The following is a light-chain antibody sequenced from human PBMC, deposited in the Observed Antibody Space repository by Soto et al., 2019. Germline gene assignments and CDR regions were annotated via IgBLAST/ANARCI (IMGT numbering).Light chain of an antibody. CDR1: ESVSSY. V-gene: IGKV3-11*01. CDR3: QQRRNWPYT. CDR2: DAS. J-gene: IGKJ2*01. Sequence: EIVLTQSPATLSLSPGERATLSCWASESVSSYSAWYQQKPGQAPRLLIYDASNRATGIPARFSGSASGTDFTLTISSLEPEDFAVYYCQQRRNWPYTFGQGTKLEIK.